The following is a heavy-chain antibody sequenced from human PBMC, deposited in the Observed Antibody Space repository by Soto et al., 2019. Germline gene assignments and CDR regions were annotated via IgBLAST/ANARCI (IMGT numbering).Heavy chain of an antibody. Sequence: PSETLSLTCTVSGGSISSYYWSWIRQPPGKGLEWIGYIYYSGSTNYNPSLKSRVTISVDTSKNQFSLKLSSVTAADTAVYYCARGTGGGRYYYYMDVWGKGTTVTVSS. J-gene: IGHJ6*03. V-gene: IGHV4-59*01. D-gene: IGHD3-16*01. CDR1: GGSISSYY. CDR2: IYYSGST. CDR3: ARGTGGGRYYYYMDV.